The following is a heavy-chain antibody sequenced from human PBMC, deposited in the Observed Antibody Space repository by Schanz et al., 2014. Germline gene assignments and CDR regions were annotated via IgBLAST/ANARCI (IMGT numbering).Heavy chain of an antibody. CDR1: GFTFSRNA. D-gene: IGHD1-7*01. CDR2: IKPDGSEK. V-gene: IGHV3-7*01. CDR3: AKGRMTATNFFDS. J-gene: IGHJ4*02. Sequence: EVQLVESGGGLVQPGGSLRLSCAASGFTFSRNAMNWVRQAPGKGLEWVAKIKPDGSEKLYVDSVRGRFAVSRDNAKNALYLQMNSLRAEDTAVYYCAKGRMTATNFFDSWGQGTLVTVSS.